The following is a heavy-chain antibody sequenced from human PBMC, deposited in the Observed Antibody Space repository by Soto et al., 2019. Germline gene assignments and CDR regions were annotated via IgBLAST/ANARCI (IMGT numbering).Heavy chain of an antibody. CDR1: GGSISSTTNF. CDR2: AFYSGST. Sequence: QLQLQESGPGLVKPSETLSLTCTVSGGSISSTTNFWGWIRQPPGKGLEWIGSAFYSGSTFYNPSLESRATISVDTSKNQFSLKLSSVTAADTAVYYCARPSWGSWYFDLWGRGTLITVSS. CDR3: ARPSWGSWYFDL. D-gene: IGHD7-27*01. J-gene: IGHJ2*01. V-gene: IGHV4-39*01.